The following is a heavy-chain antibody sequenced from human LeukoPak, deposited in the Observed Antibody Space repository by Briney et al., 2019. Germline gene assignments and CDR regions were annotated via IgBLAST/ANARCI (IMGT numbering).Heavy chain of an antibody. CDR2: ISGSGGST. D-gene: IGHD7-27*01. V-gene: IGHV3-23*01. Sequence: PGGSLRLSCAASGFTFSSYAMSWVRQAPGKGLEWVSAISGSGGSTYYADSVKGRFTISRDNSKNTLYLQMNSLRAEDTAVYYCANRLILGIGPFDIWGQGTMVTVSS. CDR3: ANRLILGIGPFDI. CDR1: GFTFSSYA. J-gene: IGHJ3*02.